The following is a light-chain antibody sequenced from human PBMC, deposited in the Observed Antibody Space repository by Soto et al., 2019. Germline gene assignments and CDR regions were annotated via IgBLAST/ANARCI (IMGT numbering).Light chain of an antibody. CDR1: QSVKTF. V-gene: IGKV3-11*01. CDR3: QQRSNWPPIT. J-gene: IGKJ5*01. CDR2: DAS. Sequence: EIVLTQSPATVSSSPGESATLSCRASQSVKTFLVWYQQKPAQAPRLLIYDASHRATGIPARFSGSGSGTDFTLPISSLQPEDAAVYYCQQRSNWPPITFGQGTRLEIK.